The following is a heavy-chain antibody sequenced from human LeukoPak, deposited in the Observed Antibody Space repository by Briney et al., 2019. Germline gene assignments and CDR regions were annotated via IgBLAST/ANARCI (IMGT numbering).Heavy chain of an antibody. CDR2: ISYDGSNQ. D-gene: IGHD5-18*01. CDR3: ARDQLGYYGMDV. Sequence: PGRSLRLSCAASGFTFSSYAMHWVRQAPGKGLEWVALISYDGSNQCYADSVTGRFTISRDNSKNTLYLQMNSLRAEDTAVYYCARDQLGYYGMDVWGQGTTVTVSS. V-gene: IGHV3-30-3*01. CDR1: GFTFSSYA. J-gene: IGHJ6*02.